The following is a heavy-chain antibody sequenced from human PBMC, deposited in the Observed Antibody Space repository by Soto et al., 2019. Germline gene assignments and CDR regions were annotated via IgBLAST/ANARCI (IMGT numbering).Heavy chain of an antibody. CDR2: INPSGGST. V-gene: IGHV1-46*03. Sequence: QVQLVQSGAEVKKPGASVKVSCKASGYAFTSYHMHWVRQAPGQGLQWMGIINPSGGSTFYAQKCQGRVTMTRDTATSTVYMDLSSLRSEDTAVYYCARVYCSGGGCYSIDYWGQGTLVTVSS. CDR3: ARVYCSGGGCYSIDY. D-gene: IGHD2-15*01. CDR1: GYAFTSYH. J-gene: IGHJ4*02.